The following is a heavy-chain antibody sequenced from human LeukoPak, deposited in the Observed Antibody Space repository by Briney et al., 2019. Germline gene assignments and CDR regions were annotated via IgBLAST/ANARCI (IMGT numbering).Heavy chain of an antibody. V-gene: IGHV3-21*01. J-gene: IGHJ4*02. CDR3: ATEGYCSSTSC. CDR1: GFTFSSYS. CDR2: ISSSSSYI. D-gene: IGHD2-2*01. Sequence: GGSLRLSCAASGFTFSSYSMNWVRQAPGKGLEWVSSISSSSSYIYYADSVKGRFTNSRDNAKNSLYLQMNGLRAEDTAVYYCATEGYCSSTSCWGQGTLVAVSS.